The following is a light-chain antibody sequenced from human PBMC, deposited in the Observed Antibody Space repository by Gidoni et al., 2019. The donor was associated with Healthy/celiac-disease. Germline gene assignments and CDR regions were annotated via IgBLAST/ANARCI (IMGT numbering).Light chain of an antibody. J-gene: IGKJ1*01. Sequence: ELVLTQSPATLSLSPGERATLSCRASQSVSSYLAWYQQKPGQAPRLLIYDASNMATGIPARFSGSGSGTDFTLTISSLEPDDFAVYYCQQRSNWPRTFGQGTKVEIK. CDR3: QQRSNWPRT. CDR2: DAS. CDR1: QSVSSY. V-gene: IGKV3-11*01.